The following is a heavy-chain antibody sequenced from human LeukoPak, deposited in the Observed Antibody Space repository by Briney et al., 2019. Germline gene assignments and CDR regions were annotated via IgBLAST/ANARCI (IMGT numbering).Heavy chain of an antibody. CDR3: ARDLLGGSYH. J-gene: IGHJ5*02. CDR2: INHSGST. Sequence: PSETLSLTCAVYGGSFSGYYWSWIRQPPGKGLEWIGEINHSGSTNYNPSLKSRVTISVDTSKNQFSLKLSSVTAADTAVYYCARDLLGGSYHWGQGTLVTVSS. V-gene: IGHV4-34*01. CDR1: GGSFSGYY. D-gene: IGHD1-26*01.